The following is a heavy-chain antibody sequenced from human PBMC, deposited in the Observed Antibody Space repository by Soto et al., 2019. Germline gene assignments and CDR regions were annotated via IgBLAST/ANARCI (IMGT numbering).Heavy chain of an antibody. CDR3: ARVRYNWNYSYYYGMDV. CDR1: GGSFSGYY. D-gene: IGHD1-20*01. V-gene: IGHV4-34*09. Sequence: TLSLTCAVYGGSFSGYYWSWIRQPPGKGLEWIGEINHSGSTNYNPSLKSRVTISVDTSKNQFSLKLSSVTAADTAVYYCARVRYNWNYSYYYGMDVWGQGTTVTVSS. J-gene: IGHJ6*02. CDR2: INHSGST.